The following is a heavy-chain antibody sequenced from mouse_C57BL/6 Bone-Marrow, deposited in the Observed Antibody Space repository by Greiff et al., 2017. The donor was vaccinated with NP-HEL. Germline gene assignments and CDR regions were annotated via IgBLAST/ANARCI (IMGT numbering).Heavy chain of an antibody. J-gene: IGHJ2*01. Sequence: QVQLQQSGAELVRPGTSVKMSCKASGYTFTNYWIGWAKQRPGHGLEWIGDIYPGGGYTNYNEKFKGKATLTADKSSSTAYMQLSSLTSEDSAIYYCARLGDGYYGVDYWGQGTTLTVSS. CDR1: GYTFTNYW. CDR2: IYPGGGYT. V-gene: IGHV1-63*01. D-gene: IGHD2-3*01. CDR3: ARLGDGYYGVDY.